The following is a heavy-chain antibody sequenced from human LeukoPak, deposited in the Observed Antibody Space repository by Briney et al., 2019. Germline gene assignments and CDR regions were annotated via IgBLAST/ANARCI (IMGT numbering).Heavy chain of an antibody. D-gene: IGHD3-22*01. CDR2: IWFDGSNQ. J-gene: IGHJ4*02. V-gene: IGHV3-33*01. CDR3: ARDDFAGDSSGYIDY. Sequence: GGSLRLSCAASGFIFSNYGMHWVRQAPGKGLEWVAVIWFDGSNQYHADAVKGRFAISRDNSKNTLYLQMSSLRAEDTALYYCARDDFAGDSSGYIDYWGQGTLVTVSS. CDR1: GFIFSNYG.